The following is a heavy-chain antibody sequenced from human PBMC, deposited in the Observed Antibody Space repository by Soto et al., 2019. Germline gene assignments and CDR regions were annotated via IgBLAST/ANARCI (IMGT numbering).Heavy chain of an antibody. CDR1: GFTFSSYS. D-gene: IGHD1-1*01. V-gene: IGHV3-21*01. J-gene: IGHJ4*02. Sequence: GGSLRLSCAASGFTFSSYSMNWVRQAPGKGLEWVSSISSSSRYIYYADSVKGRLTISRDNAKNSLYLQMNNMSAEDTAVYYCASGTLAGFDYWGQGTLVPVSS. CDR3: ASGTLAGFDY. CDR2: ISSSSRYI.